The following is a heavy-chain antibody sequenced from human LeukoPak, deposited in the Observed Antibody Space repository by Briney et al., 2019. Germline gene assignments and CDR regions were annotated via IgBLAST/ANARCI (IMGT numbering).Heavy chain of an antibody. Sequence: GGSLRLSCAASGFTFSSYAMHWVRQAPGKGLEWVAVISYDGSNKYYADSVKGRFTISRDNSKNTLYLQMNSLRAEDTAVYYCARDRGHYGSGSPTPYGMDVWGQGTTVTVSS. CDR3: ARDRGHYGSGSPTPYGMDV. J-gene: IGHJ6*02. D-gene: IGHD3-10*01. CDR2: ISYDGSNK. CDR1: GFTFSSYA. V-gene: IGHV3-30-3*01.